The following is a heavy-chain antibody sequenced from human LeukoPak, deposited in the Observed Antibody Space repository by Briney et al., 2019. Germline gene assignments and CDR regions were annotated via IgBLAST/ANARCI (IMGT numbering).Heavy chain of an antibody. CDR2: ISGSGGST. CDR1: GFTFSSYA. V-gene: IGHV3-23*01. D-gene: IGHD3-9*01. CDR3: AKDLGYDILTGYAFDI. Sequence: GGSLRLSCAASGFTFSSYAMSWVRQAPGKGLEWVSAISGSGGSTYYADSVKGRFTISRDNSKNTLYLQMNSLRAEDTAVYYCAKDLGYDILTGYAFDIWGQGTMVTVSS. J-gene: IGHJ3*02.